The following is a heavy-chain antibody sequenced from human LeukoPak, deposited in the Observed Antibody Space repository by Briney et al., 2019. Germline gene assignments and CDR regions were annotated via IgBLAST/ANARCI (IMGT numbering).Heavy chain of an antibody. CDR2: IYYSGST. J-gene: IGHJ4*02. CDR3: ARMGLRYFDAFDY. CDR1: GGSISSYY. Sequence: SATLSLTCTVSGGSISSYYWSWIRQPPGKGLEWIGYIYYSGSTNYNPSLKSRVTISVDTSKNQFSLKLSSVTAADTAVYYCARMGLRYFDAFDYWGQGTLVTVSS. V-gene: IGHV4-59*01. D-gene: IGHD3-9*01.